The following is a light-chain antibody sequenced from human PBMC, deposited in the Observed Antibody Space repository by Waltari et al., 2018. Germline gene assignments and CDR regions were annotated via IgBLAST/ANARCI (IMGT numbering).Light chain of an antibody. CDR3: QTGGHGTWV. V-gene: IGLV4-69*02. J-gene: IGLJ3*02. Sequence: QLALTQSPSASASLGASVKLTCTLNSGHSSNVVAWLQQQPEKGPRYLMKVNSDGSHSKGDDIPDCVSGSGSGAERYLTISSLQSEDEADYYCQTGGHGTWVFGGGTKLTVL. CDR2: VNSDGSH. CDR1: SGHSSNV.